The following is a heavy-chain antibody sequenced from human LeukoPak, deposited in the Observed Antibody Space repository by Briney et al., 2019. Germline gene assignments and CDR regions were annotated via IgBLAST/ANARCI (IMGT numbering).Heavy chain of an antibody. V-gene: IGHV1-2*02. CDR3: ARDNEAYCGGDCYSEVDNWFDP. D-gene: IGHD2-21*02. CDR1: GYTFTGYY. Sequence: ASVKVSCKASGYTFTGYYMHWVRQAPGQGLEWMGWINPNSGGTNYAQKFQGRVTMTRDTSISTAYMELSRLRSDDTAVYYCARDNEAYCGGDCYSEVDNWFDPWGQETLVTVSS. CDR2: INPNSGGT. J-gene: IGHJ5*02.